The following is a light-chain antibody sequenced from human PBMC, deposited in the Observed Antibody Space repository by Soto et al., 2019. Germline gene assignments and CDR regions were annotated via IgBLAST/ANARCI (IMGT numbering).Light chain of an antibody. CDR2: DNY. V-gene: IGLV1-51*01. CDR1: TSNVGKNF. Sequence: QAVVTQPPSISAAPGHNITISCSGSTSNVGKNFVAWYQQRPGTGPTVVIYDNYERPSGIPDRFSGSRSGTSATLTITGLQTGDEADYYCGAWDSGLSDMVFGGGTKVTVL. J-gene: IGLJ2*01. CDR3: GAWDSGLSDMV.